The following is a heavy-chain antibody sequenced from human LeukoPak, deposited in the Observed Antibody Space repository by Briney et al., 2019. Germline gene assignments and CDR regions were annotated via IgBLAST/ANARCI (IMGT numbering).Heavy chain of an antibody. CDR1: GGSITSYY. D-gene: IGHD3-22*01. J-gene: IGHJ4*02. CDR3: ARESWLENYDSSGLFDY. V-gene: IGHV4-59*01. CDR2: IYYSGST. Sequence: ETLSLTCTVSGGSITSYYWSWIRQPPAKGLEGIGYIYYSGSTNYNPSLKSRVTISVDTSKNQFSLKLSSVTAADTDVYYCARESWLENYDSSGLFDYWGQGTLVTVSS.